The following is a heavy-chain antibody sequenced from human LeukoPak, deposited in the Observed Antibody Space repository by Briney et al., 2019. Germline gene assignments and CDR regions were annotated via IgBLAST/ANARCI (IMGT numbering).Heavy chain of an antibody. CDR3: ARDILGQQPAYGERDY. J-gene: IGHJ4*02. D-gene: IGHD6-13*01. CDR2: LNPDSGGT. V-gene: IGHV1-2*06. Sequence: ASVKVSSKASGSPFTGYYMHWVRQAPGQGLEWMGRLNPDSGGTNYSQKFQGRVTMTRDTSISTAYMELSRLRSDDTAVYYCARDILGQQPAYGERDYWGQGTLVTVSS. CDR1: GSPFTGYY.